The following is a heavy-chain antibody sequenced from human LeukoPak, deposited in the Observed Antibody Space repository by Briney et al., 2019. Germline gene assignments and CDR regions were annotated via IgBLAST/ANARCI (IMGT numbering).Heavy chain of an antibody. CDR2: ISSSSSYI. J-gene: IGHJ4*02. V-gene: IGHV3-21*01. CDR1: GFTFSSYS. D-gene: IGHD3-22*01. Sequence: PGGSLRLSCAASGFTFSSYSMNWVRQAPGKGLEWVSSISSSSSYIYYADSVKGRFTISRDNAKNSLYLQMNSLRAEDTAVYYCATRDLNSSGYVDYWGQGTLVTVSS. CDR3: ATRDLNSSGYVDY.